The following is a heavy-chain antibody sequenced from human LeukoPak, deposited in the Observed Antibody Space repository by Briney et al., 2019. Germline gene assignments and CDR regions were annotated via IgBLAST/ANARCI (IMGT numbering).Heavy chain of an antibody. D-gene: IGHD3-10*01. J-gene: IGHJ6*03. V-gene: IGHV4-34*01. Sequence: PSETLSLTCAVYGGSFSGYYWSWIRQPPGKGLEWIGEINHSGSTNYSPSLKSRVTISVDTSKNQFSLKLSSVTAADTAVYYCARLNKNDSGSYRFGKKKRGYMDVWSKGTTVTISS. CDR3: ARLNKNDSGSYRFGKKKRGYMDV. CDR1: GGSFSGYY. CDR2: INHSGST.